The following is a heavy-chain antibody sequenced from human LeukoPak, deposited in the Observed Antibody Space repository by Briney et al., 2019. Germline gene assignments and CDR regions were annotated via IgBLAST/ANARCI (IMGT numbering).Heavy chain of an antibody. J-gene: IGHJ6*03. Sequence: ASVKVSCKASGYTFTSYGISWVRQAPGQGLEWMGWISAYNGNTNYAQKLQGRVTMTTDTSTSTAYMELRSLRSDDTAVYYCARVRDGYKYYYYYYMDVWGKGTTVTVSS. D-gene: IGHD5-24*01. CDR1: GYTFTSYG. V-gene: IGHV1-18*01. CDR3: ARVRDGYKYYYYYYMDV. CDR2: ISAYNGNT.